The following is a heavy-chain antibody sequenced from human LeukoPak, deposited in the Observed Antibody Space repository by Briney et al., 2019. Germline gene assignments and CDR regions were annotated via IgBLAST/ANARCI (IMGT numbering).Heavy chain of an antibody. Sequence: GESLKISCKGSGYSFTSYWIGWVRQMPGKGLEWMGIIYPGDSDTRYSPSFQGQVTISADKSISTAYLQWSSLKASDTAMYYCARPLCSGGSCYSVDAFDIWGQGTMVTVSS. CDR3: ARPLCSGGSCYSVDAFDI. V-gene: IGHV5-51*01. J-gene: IGHJ3*02. CDR1: GYSFTSYW. D-gene: IGHD2-15*01. CDR2: IYPGDSDT.